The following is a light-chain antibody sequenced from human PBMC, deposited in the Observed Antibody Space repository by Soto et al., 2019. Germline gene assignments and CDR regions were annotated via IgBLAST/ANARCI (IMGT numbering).Light chain of an antibody. Sequence: EIVLTQSPGTLSLSPGERATLSCRAIQSVSSTSLAWYQQKPGQAPRLLIYGASSRATGIPDRFSGSGSGTDFTLTISRLEPEDFAVYYCQQYGSSPPWTFGQGTKVDIK. CDR1: QSVSSTS. J-gene: IGKJ1*01. CDR3: QQYGSSPPWT. CDR2: GAS. V-gene: IGKV3-20*01.